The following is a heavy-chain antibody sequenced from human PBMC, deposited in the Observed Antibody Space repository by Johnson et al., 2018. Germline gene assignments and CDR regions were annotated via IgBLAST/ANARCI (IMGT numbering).Heavy chain of an antibody. J-gene: IGHJ3*02. Sequence: EQLREAGGGLVQPGGSLRLSCAASGFTFSSYWMHWVRQAPGKGLVWVSRINSDGSSTSYADSVKGRLIISRDNSKNTLYLQMHSLRAEDTAIYYCAKDREGITAAGEAFDIWGQGTMVTVSS. D-gene: IGHD6-13*01. V-gene: IGHV3-74*01. CDR1: GFTFSSYW. CDR2: INSDGSST. CDR3: AKDREGITAAGEAFDI.